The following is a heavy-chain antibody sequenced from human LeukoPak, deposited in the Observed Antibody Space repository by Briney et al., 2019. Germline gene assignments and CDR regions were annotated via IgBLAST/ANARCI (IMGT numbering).Heavy chain of an antibody. D-gene: IGHD6-19*01. CDR2: MKGDGSEI. CDR3: AKESSGGWYFDY. CDR1: GFTFSTYW. J-gene: IGHJ4*02. Sequence: GGSLRLSCAASGFTFSTYWMTWVRQAPGKGLEWVANMKGDGSEIHYVDSVKGRFTISRDNAKNSLFLQMNSLRAEDTAVYYCAKESSGGWYFDYWGQGTLVTVSS. V-gene: IGHV3-7*01.